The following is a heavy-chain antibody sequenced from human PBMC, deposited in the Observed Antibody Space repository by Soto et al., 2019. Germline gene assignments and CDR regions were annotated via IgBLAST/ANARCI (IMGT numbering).Heavy chain of an antibody. CDR3: ARFGHPQRKDYYGMDV. D-gene: IGHD2-2*01. J-gene: IGHJ6*02. V-gene: IGHV5-51*01. CDR1: GYSFTSYW. CDR2: IYPGDSDT. Sequence: GESLKISCKGSGYSFTSYWIGWVRQMPGKGQEWMGIIYPGDSDTRYSPSFQGQVTISADKSISTAYLQWSSLKASDTAMYYCARFGHPQRKDYYGMDVWGQGTTVTVSS.